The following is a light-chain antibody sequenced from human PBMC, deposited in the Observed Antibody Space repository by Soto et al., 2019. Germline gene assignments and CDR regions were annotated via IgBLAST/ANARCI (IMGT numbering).Light chain of an antibody. CDR1: SSDVGGYNY. Sequence: QSVLTQPASVSGSPGQSITISCTGTSSDVGGYNYVSWYQQHPGKAPKLMIYEVSNRPSGVSNRFSGSKSGNTASLTISGLQAEDEADYYCSSYKSSSTPYAFGTGTKVTVL. CDR3: SSYKSSSTPYA. J-gene: IGLJ1*01. CDR2: EVS. V-gene: IGLV2-14*01.